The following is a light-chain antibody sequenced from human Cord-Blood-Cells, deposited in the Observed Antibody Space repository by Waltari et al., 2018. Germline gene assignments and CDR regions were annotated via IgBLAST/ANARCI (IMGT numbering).Light chain of an antibody. J-gene: IGKJ2*01. CDR3: QQYGSSPYT. CDR2: GAS. V-gene: IGKV3-20*01. CDR1: QSVSSSY. Sequence: EIVLTQSPGTLSLSRGERATLSCRASQSVSSSYLAWYQQKPGQAPRLLSYGASSRATVIPDRFSGSGSGTDFPLTISRLEPEDFAVYYSQQYGSSPYTFGQGTKLEIK.